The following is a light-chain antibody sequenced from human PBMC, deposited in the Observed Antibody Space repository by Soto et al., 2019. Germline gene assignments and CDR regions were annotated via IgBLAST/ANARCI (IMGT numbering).Light chain of an antibody. CDR1: QTVKTY. Sequence: DIQMTQSPSSLYAAVGDRVTLTCRASQTVKTYLNWYQQKPWKAPKLLIYAASLLQSGVPSRFSGSGSDTDFTLTINSLQPEDLAHYYCQQSYSRPYTFGQGAKLEI. CDR2: AAS. J-gene: IGKJ2*01. CDR3: QQSYSRPYT. V-gene: IGKV1-39*01.